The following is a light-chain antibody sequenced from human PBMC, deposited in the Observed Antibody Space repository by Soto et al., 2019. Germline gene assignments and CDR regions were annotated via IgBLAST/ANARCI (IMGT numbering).Light chain of an antibody. CDR2: GNT. CDR1: SSNIGAGYD. Sequence: QSVLTQPPSVSGAPGQRITISCTGSSSNIGAGYDVPWYQHLPGRAPKLIIYGNTNRPSGVPDRFSGSKSGTSASLAITGLQAEDEADYYCLSFDSSLSVVFGGGTKLTVL. J-gene: IGLJ2*01. V-gene: IGLV1-40*01. CDR3: LSFDSSLSVV.